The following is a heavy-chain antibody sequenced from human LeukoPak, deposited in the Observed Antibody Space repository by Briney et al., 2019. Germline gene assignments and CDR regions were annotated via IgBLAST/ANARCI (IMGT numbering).Heavy chain of an antibody. J-gene: IGHJ4*02. CDR2: INHSGST. V-gene: IGHV4-34*01. CDR3: ARAGSITMIVVLTLGYFDY. D-gene: IGHD3-22*01. CDR1: GGSFSGYY. Sequence: SETLSLTCAVYGGSFSGYYWSWIRQPLGKGLEWIGEINHSGSTNYNPSLKSRVTISVDTSKNQFSLKLSSVTAADTAVYYCARAGSITMIVVLTLGYFDYWGQGTLVTVSS.